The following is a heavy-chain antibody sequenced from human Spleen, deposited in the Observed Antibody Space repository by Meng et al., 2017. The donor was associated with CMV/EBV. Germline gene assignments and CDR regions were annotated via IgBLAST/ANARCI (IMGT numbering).Heavy chain of an antibody. J-gene: IGHJ5*02. D-gene: IGHD2/OR15-2a*01. CDR3: ARDPEYSYSILDT. CDR1: GDSVSNTGAA. Sequence: QVQLLPSGAGLLKPSQTLSLTCAISGDSVSNTGAAWNWVRQSPSRGLEWLGRTYYRSKWYNEYAESVKSRITINPDTSKNQFSLQLKSVTPEDTAVYYCARDPEYSYSILDTWGQGTLVTVSS. CDR2: TYYRSKWYN. V-gene: IGHV6-1*01.